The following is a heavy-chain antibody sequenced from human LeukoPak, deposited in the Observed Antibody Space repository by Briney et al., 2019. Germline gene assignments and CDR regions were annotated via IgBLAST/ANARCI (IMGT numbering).Heavy chain of an antibody. V-gene: IGHV4-59*01. Sequence: SETLSLTCTVSGGSISSYYWSWIRQPPGKGLEWIGYIYNSGNTNYNPSLKSRVTISLDTSKNQFSLKLTSVTAADTAVYYCARYRAFDIWGRGTLVTVSS. CDR3: ARYRAFDI. CDR1: GGSISSYY. J-gene: IGHJ3*02. CDR2: IYNSGNT.